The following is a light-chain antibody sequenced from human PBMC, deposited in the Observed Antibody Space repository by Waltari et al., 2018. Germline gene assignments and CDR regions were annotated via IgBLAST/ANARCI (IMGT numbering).Light chain of an antibody. V-gene: IGKV1-8*01. CDR3: QQYYTFLLT. J-gene: IGKJ4*01. CDR1: QDIFSY. CDR2: AAS. Sequence: AIRMTQSPSPFSASTGDRVTITCRASQDIFSYLAWYQQKPGEAPKLLIYAASTLQSGVPSRFIGSGSGTDVTLSISSLQSEDFATYYCQQYYTFLLTFGGGTKVEIK.